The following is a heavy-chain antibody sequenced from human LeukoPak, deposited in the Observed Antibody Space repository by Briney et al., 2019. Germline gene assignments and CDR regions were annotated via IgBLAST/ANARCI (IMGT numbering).Heavy chain of an antibody. V-gene: IGHV1-18*01. CDR1: GYTFTTYG. CDR2: ISAYNGNT. Sequence: ASVKVSCKASGYTFTTYGISWVRQAPGQGLEWMGWISAYNGNTNYAQKLQGRVTMTTDTSTSTAYMELRSLRSDATAVYYCARDGKPSIAARPDWFDPWGQGTLVTVSS. CDR3: ARDGKPSIAARPDWFDP. D-gene: IGHD6-6*01. J-gene: IGHJ5*02.